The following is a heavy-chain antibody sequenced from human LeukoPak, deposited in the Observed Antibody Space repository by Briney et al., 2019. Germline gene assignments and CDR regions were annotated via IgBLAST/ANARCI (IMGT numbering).Heavy chain of an antibody. Sequence: GGSLRLSCAASGFTFSSYSMNWVRQAPGKGLEWVSHITASGTAMFYADSVKGRFTISRDNAKISLYLQMNSLRDEDTAVYYCASSGSYRFDYWGQGTLVTVSS. J-gene: IGHJ4*02. CDR1: GFTFSSYS. CDR2: ITASGTAM. D-gene: IGHD1-26*01. CDR3: ASSGSYRFDY. V-gene: IGHV3-48*02.